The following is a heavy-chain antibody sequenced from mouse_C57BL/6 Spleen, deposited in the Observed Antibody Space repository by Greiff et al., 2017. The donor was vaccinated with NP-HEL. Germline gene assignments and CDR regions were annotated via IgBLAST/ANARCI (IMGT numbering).Heavy chain of an antibody. V-gene: IGHV10-1*01. CDR3: VSPYDYDEGFAY. Sequence: EVKLVESGGGLVQPKGSLKLSCAASGFSFNTYAMNWVRQAPGKGLEWVARIRSKSNNYATYYADSVKDRFTISRDDSESMLYLQMKNLKTEDTAMYYCVSPYDYDEGFAYWGQGTLVTVSA. D-gene: IGHD2-4*01. CDR2: IRSKSNNYAT. CDR1: GFSFNTYA. J-gene: IGHJ3*01.